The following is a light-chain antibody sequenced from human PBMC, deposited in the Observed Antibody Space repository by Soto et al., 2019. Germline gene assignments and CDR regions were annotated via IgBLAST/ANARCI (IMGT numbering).Light chain of an antibody. CDR1: QTISSNY. Sequence: EIVLTQSPGTLSVSPGERVTLSCRASQTISSNYLAWYQQKPGQAPSILIYGTSSRATGIPDRFSGSGSGTDFTLTISRLEPEDSAIYYCQQYGSWTFGQGTKVEIK. CDR3: QQYGSWT. CDR2: GTS. J-gene: IGKJ1*01. V-gene: IGKV3-20*01.